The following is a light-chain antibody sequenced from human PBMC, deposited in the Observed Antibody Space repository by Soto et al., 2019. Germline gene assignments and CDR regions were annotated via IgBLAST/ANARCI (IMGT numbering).Light chain of an antibody. V-gene: IGLV2-23*01. CDR2: KGT. CDR3: CSSAPESTDV. Sequence: QSVLAQPASVSGSPGQSITISCTGTSDDVGAYNSVSWYQQLPHKAPQVILYKGTQRPSGVSSRFSGSTSGNAASLTISGLQADDEADYFCCSSAPESTDVVGTATKVTVL. J-gene: IGLJ1*01. CDR1: SDDVGAYNS.